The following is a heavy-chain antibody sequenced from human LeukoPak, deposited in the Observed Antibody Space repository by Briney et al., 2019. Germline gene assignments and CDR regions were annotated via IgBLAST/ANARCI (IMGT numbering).Heavy chain of an antibody. CDR1: GYTFTSYA. V-gene: IGHV1-3*01. J-gene: IGHJ5*02. D-gene: IGHD2-2*01. CDR2: INAGNGNT. Sequence: GESLKISCKASGYTFTSYAMHWVRQAPGQRLEWMGWINAGNGNTKYSQKFQGRVTITRDTSASTAYMELSSLRSEDTAVYYCARANCSSTSCYGWHWFDPWGQGTLVTVSS. CDR3: ARANCSSTSCYGWHWFDP.